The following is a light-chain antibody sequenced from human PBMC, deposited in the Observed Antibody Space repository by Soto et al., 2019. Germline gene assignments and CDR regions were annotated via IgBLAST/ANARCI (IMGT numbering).Light chain of an antibody. J-gene: IGLJ2*01. Sequence: QSVLTQPPSVFAAPGQKVTISCSGSSSNIGNNYVSWYQQLPGTAPKLLIYDNNKRPSGIPDRFSGSKSGTSATLGITGLQTGDEADYYCGTWDSSLSALVFGGGTKLTVL. CDR3: GTWDSSLSALV. CDR1: SSNIGNNY. CDR2: DNN. V-gene: IGLV1-51*01.